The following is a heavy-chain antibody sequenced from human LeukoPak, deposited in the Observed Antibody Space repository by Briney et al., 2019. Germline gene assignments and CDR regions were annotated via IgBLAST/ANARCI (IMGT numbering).Heavy chain of an antibody. J-gene: IGHJ6*03. CDR3: ARSDTGYCTNGVCSTYYYYYMDV. CDR2: IIPILGTA. V-gene: IGHV1-69*11. Sequence: ASVKVSCKASGGTFSSYAISWVRQAPGQGLEWMGRIIPILGTANYAQKFQGRVTITADESTSTAYMELSSLRSEDTAVYYCARSDTGYCTNGVCSTYYYYYMDVWGKGTTVTVSS. CDR1: GGTFSSYA. D-gene: IGHD2-8*01.